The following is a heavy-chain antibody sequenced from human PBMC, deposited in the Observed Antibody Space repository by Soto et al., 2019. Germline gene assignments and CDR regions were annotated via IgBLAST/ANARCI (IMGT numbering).Heavy chain of an antibody. CDR2: ITSDTNTI. Sequence: EVQLVESGGGLVQPGGSLRLSCAASGFRFSIYSMNWVRQAPGKALEWSAYITSDTNTIKYADSVKGRFTISRENDRNSVYVQMNSRRSEDTAVYYCARSVEGHFDYWGQGTVVTVSA. D-gene: IGHD6-19*01. CDR1: GFRFSIYS. J-gene: IGHJ4*02. CDR3: ARSVEGHFDY. V-gene: IGHV3-48*01.